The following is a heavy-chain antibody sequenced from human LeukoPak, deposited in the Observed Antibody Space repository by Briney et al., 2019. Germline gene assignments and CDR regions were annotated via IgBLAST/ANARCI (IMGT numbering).Heavy chain of an antibody. V-gene: IGHV3-23*01. CDR2: ISASGSGT. Sequence: GGSLRLSCEASGFTFTSYAMHWVRQAPGKELEWVSSISASGSGTFYTDSMSGRFTISRDNAKKTLFLQMKNLRLGDTALYYCAKGRDTSGRQNFDFWGQGTLVTVSS. D-gene: IGHD6-19*01. CDR1: GFTFTSYA. CDR3: AKGRDTSGRQNFDF. J-gene: IGHJ4*02.